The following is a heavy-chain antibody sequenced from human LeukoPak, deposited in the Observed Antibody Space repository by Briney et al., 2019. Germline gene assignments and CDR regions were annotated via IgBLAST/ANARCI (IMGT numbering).Heavy chain of an antibody. CDR3: AKYLAVAGLYDY. D-gene: IGHD6-19*01. V-gene: IGHV3-30*02. Sequence: PGGSLRLSCAASGFTFSSYGMHWVRQAPGKGLEWVAFIRYDGSNKYYADSAKGRFTISRDNSKNTLYLQMNSLRAEDTAVYYCAKYLAVAGLYDYWGQGTLVTVSS. J-gene: IGHJ4*02. CDR2: IRYDGSNK. CDR1: GFTFSSYG.